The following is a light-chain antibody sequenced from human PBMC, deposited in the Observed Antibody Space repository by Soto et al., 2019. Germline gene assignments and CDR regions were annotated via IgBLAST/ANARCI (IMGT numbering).Light chain of an antibody. Sequence: DIQMPQSPSTLSGSLGDRFTITCRASQTISSWLAWYQQKPGKAPKLLIYKASTLKSGVPSRFSGSGSGTEFTLTISSLQPDDFATYYCQHYNSYSEAFGQGTRLEIK. CDR3: QHYNSYSEA. CDR1: QTISSW. CDR2: KAS. J-gene: IGKJ5*01. V-gene: IGKV1-5*03.